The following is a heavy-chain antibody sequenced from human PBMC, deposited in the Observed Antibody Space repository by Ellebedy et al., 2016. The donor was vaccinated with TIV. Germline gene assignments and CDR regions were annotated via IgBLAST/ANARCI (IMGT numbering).Heavy chain of an antibody. CDR2: VNPNSGYT. Sequence: ASVKVSXKASGYTFTSYDIHWVRQAPGQGLEWMGWVNPNSGYTGYAQMFQGRVTVTRNTSINTAYMELRSLRSDDTAVYYCGTPMVGDFSYYYMDVWGKGTTVTVSS. V-gene: IGHV1-8*01. CDR3: GTPMVGDFSYYYMDV. D-gene: IGHD5-18*01. CDR1: GYTFTSYD. J-gene: IGHJ6*03.